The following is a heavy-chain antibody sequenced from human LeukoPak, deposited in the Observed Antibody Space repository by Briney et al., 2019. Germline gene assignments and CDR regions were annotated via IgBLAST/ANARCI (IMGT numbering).Heavy chain of an antibody. Sequence: PSETLSLTCTVSGASISTDNYYWGWIRQPPGTGLEWIGSFYYSGHTYYNPSLKSRVTISVNTSKNQFFLQLSSVTAADTAMYYCARHRNTYTSPFDYWGQGTLVTVSS. J-gene: IGHJ4*02. CDR3: ARHRNTYTSPFDY. CDR1: GASISTDNYY. V-gene: IGHV4-39*01. D-gene: IGHD3-16*01. CDR2: FYYSGHT.